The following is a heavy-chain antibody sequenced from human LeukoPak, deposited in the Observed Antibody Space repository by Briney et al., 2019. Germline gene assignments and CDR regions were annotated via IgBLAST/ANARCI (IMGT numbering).Heavy chain of an antibody. CDR3: ARSLRGYSPFDY. V-gene: IGHV5-51*01. CDR2: ISPGDSDT. D-gene: IGHD5-12*01. Sequence: GESLQISCKGSGYNFTNYWISWVRQMPGKGLEWMGIISPGDSDTRYSPSFQGQVTISGDKSISTAYLQWSSLKASDTAMYYCARSLRGYSPFDYWGQGTLVTVSS. J-gene: IGHJ4*02. CDR1: GYNFTNYW.